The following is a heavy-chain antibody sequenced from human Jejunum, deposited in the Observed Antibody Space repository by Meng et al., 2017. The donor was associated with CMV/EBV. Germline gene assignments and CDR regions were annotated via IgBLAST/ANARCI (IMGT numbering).Heavy chain of an antibody. CDR3: ARERRHCYGSSNFDF. CDR1: VVSTYAVEVY. J-gene: IGHJ4*02. CDR2: TYSIGKT. D-gene: IGHD3-10*01. V-gene: IGHV4-30-4*01. Sequence: QARWQGTSARDVWPSRTLCPPCTVSVVSTYAVEVYWAWVPQSPGRSVWWIWLTYSIGKTFYTPSLTSLVTISLDTPSSPFFPMLASVTAAHTAVYISARERRHCYGSSNFDFWGQGTLVTVSS.